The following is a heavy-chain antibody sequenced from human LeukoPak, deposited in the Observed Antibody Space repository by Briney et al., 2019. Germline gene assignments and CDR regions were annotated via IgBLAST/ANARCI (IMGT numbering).Heavy chain of an antibody. D-gene: IGHD1-26*01. CDR3: ARSSGSSYYFDY. CDR1: GFTFSSYD. J-gene: IGHJ4*02. CDR2: IGTAGDT. V-gene: IGHV3-13*01. Sequence: PGGSLRLSCAASGFTFSSYDMHWVRQATGKGLEWVSAIGTAGDTYYPGSVKGRFTISRENAKTSLYLQMNSLRAGDTAVYYCARSSGSSYYFDYWGQGTLVTVSS.